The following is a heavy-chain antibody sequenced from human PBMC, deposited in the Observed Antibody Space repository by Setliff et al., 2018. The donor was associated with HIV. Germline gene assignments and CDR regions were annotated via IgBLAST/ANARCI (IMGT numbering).Heavy chain of an antibody. CDR1: GGTFSNYA. V-gene: IGHV1-69*05. CDR2: IIPILGTA. J-gene: IGHJ6*03. D-gene: IGHD3-10*01. Sequence: SVKVSCKASGGTFSNYAINWVRQAPGQGLEWMVGIIPILGTANYAQKFQGRVTITTDKSTSTAYMELSSLRSEDTAVYYCARGAHPGSAEDYYYYYMDVWGKGTTVTVSS. CDR3: ARGAHPGSAEDYYYYYMDV.